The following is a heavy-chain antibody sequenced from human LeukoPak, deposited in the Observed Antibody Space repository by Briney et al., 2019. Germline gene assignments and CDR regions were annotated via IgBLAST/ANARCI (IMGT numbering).Heavy chain of an antibody. D-gene: IGHD3-3*01. CDR3: ARKDGDFWSGYPPGAYGMDV. J-gene: IGHJ6*02. CDR1: GGTFSSYA. V-gene: IGHV1-69*13. Sequence: SVKVSCKASGGTFSSYAISWVRQAPGQGLEWMGGIIPIFGTANYAQKFQGRVTITADESTSTAYMELSSLRSEDTAVYYCARKDGDFWSGYPPGAYGMDVWGQGTTVTVSS. CDR2: IIPIFGTA.